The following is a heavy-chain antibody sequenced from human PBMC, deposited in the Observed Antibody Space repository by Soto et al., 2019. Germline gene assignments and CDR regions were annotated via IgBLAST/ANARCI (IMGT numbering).Heavy chain of an antibody. CDR1: GGTFSSYA. D-gene: IGHD3-16*01. CDR2: IIPIFGTA. J-gene: IGHJ6*02. Sequence: QVQLVQSGAEVKKPGSSVKVSCKASGGTFSSYAISWVRQAPGQGLEWMGGIIPIFGTADYAQKFQGRVAITADASTSTDYMELSSPRSEDKAVYYCASAWGPSYYYGMDVWGQGTTVTVSS. V-gene: IGHV1-69*12. CDR3: ASAWGPSYYYGMDV.